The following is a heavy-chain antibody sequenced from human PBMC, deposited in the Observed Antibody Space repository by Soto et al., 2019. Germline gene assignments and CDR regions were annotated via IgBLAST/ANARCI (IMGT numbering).Heavy chain of an antibody. V-gene: IGHV3-13*04. CDR3: ARWQWLVRGCWYFDL. J-gene: IGHJ2*01. CDR2: IGTAGDT. D-gene: IGHD6-19*01. CDR1: GFTFSSYD. Sequence: EVQLVESGGGLVQPGGSLRLSCAASGFTFSSYDMHWVRQAPGKGLEWVSVIGTAGDTYYPGSVKGRFTISRENAKNSVYLQMNSMRDGDTAVYYCARWQWLVRGCWYFDLWGRGTLVTGSS.